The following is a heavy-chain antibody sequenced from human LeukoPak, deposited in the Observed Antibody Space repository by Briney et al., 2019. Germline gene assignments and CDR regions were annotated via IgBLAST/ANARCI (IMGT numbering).Heavy chain of an antibody. D-gene: IGHD2-15*01. Sequence: GGSLRLSCVASGFAFTTYSMNWVRQAPGKGLEWVSSLSGSTTYIYYADSVKGRFTISRDNAKNSLYLQMNSLRAEDTAIYYCARTRYCGGGSCFALDYWGLGTLVTVSS. J-gene: IGHJ4*02. V-gene: IGHV3-21*01. CDR1: GFAFTTYS. CDR2: LSGSTTYI. CDR3: ARTRYCGGGSCFALDY.